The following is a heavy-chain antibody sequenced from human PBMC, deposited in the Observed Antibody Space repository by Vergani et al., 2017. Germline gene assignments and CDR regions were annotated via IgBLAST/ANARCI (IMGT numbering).Heavy chain of an antibody. Sequence: QVQLQESGPGLVKPSQTLSLTCTVSGGSISSGSYYWGWIRQPAGRGLEWIGRISTSGSTHYNPSLKRRVTISLDTSKNQFSLKLNSRTAADTAVYYCGGAAAAALDYWGRGTLVTVSS. V-gene: IGHV4-61*02. CDR1: GGSISSGSYY. CDR3: GGAAAAALDY. CDR2: ISTSGST. J-gene: IGHJ4*02. D-gene: IGHD6-13*01.